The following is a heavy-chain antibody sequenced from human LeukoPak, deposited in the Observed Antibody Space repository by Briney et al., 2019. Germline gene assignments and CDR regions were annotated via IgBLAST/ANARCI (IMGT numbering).Heavy chain of an antibody. CDR2: INHSGST. J-gene: IGHJ1*01. CDR1: GGSFSGYY. Sequence: PSETLSLTCAVYGGSFSGYYWSWIRQPPGKGLEWIGEINHSGSTNYNPSLKSRVTISVDTSKNQFSLKLSSVTAADTAVYYCAGARPYDRKYFQHWGQGTLVTVSS. CDR3: AGARPYDRKYFQH. D-gene: IGHD3-22*01. V-gene: IGHV4-34*01.